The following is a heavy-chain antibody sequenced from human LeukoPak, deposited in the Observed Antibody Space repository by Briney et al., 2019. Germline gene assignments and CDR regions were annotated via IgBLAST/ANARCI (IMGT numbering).Heavy chain of an antibody. J-gene: IGHJ3*02. D-gene: IGHD3-22*01. V-gene: IGHV3-7*01. CDR3: ARDVSYYDSSGYYLVDAFDI. CDR2: IKQDGTEK. Sequence: PGGSLRLSCAASGFTFTTYWMSWVRQAPGKGLEWVANIKQDGTEKYYVDSVKGRFTISRDNAKNSLYLQMNSLRAEDTAVYYCARDVSYYDSSGYYLVDAFDIWGQGTMVTVSS. CDR1: GFTFTTYW.